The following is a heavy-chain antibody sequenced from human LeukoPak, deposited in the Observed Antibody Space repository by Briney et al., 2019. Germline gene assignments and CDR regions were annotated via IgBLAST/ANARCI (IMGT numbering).Heavy chain of an antibody. D-gene: IGHD6-13*01. Sequence: GGSLRLSCAASGFTFDDYAMHWVRQAPGKGLEWVSGISWNSGSIGYADSVKGRFTISRDNAKNSLYLQMNSLRAEDTALYYCAKDGRYSSSWYSWFDPWGQGTLVTVSS. CDR2: ISWNSGSI. CDR3: AKDGRYSSSWYSWFDP. J-gene: IGHJ5*02. V-gene: IGHV3-9*01. CDR1: GFTFDDYA.